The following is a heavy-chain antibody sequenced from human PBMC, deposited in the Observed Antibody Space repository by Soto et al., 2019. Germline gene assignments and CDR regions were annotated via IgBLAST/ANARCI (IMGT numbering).Heavy chain of an antibody. D-gene: IGHD3-16*02. Sequence: SETLSLTCIVSGVSISSSTQYWGWIRQPPGKGLEWLASIYSSGRTYYNPPLKSRVTISVDTSKNQFSLKLSSVTAADTAVYYCARYPSYRPHFDYWGQGTLVTVSS. CDR1: GVSISSSTQY. J-gene: IGHJ4*02. CDR3: ARYPSYRPHFDY. V-gene: IGHV4-39*01. CDR2: IYSSGRT.